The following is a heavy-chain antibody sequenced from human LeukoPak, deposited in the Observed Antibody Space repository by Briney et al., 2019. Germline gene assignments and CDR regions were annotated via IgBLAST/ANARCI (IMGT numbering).Heavy chain of an antibody. CDR1: GYTFINYG. CDR3: ARALLPSYDFWSGYDNNWFGP. CDR2: ISPYDDNT. V-gene: IGHV1-18*01. D-gene: IGHD3-3*01. J-gene: IGHJ5*02. Sequence: ASVKVSCKASGYTFINYGINWVRQAPGQGLQWMGWISPYDDNTNYAQKFQGRVTMTTDTSTSTAYMELRSLRSDDTAVYYCARALLPSYDFWSGYDNNWFGPWGQGTLVTVSS.